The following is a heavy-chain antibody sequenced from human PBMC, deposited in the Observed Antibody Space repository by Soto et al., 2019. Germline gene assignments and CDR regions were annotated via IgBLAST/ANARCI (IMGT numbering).Heavy chain of an antibody. CDR3: AGEGIAEQDAFDI. J-gene: IGHJ3*02. Sequence: GGSLRLSCAASGFTVSSNYMSWVRQAPGKGLEWVSVIYSGGSTYYADSVKGRFTISRDNSKNTLYLQMNSLRAEDTAVYYCAGEGIAEQDAFDIWGQGTMVTVSS. D-gene: IGHD6-13*01. CDR2: IYSGGST. CDR1: GFTVSSNY. V-gene: IGHV3-66*01.